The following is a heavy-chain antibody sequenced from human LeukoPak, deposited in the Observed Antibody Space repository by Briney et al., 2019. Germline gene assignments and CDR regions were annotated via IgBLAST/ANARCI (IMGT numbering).Heavy chain of an antibody. CDR2: ISAYNGNT. CDR1: GYTFTSYG. V-gene: IGHV1-18*01. J-gene: IGHJ4*02. D-gene: IGHD3-22*01. Sequence: ASVKVSCKASGYTFTSYGISWVRQAPGQGLEWMGWISAYNGNTNYAQKLQGRVTMTTDTSTSTAYMELRSLRSDDTAVYYCARDQGYYDSSGYYPFDYWGQGTLVTVSS. CDR3: ARDQGYYDSSGYYPFDY.